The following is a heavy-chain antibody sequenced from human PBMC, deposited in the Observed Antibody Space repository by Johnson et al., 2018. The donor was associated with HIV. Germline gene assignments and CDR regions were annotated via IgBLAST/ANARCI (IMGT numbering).Heavy chain of an antibody. V-gene: IGHV3-NL1*01. CDR2: LNWNGGST. CDR3: AKSGGGPYAFDI. Sequence: QGQLVESGGGVVQPGGSLRLSCAASGFIFSTYGMHWVRQAPGKGLEWVSGLNWNGGSTGYADSVKGRFSISRDHSKNTLYLQMNSLRAEDTAVYYCAKSGGGPYAFDIWGQGTMVTVSS. J-gene: IGHJ3*02. CDR1: GFIFSTYG. D-gene: IGHD3-10*01.